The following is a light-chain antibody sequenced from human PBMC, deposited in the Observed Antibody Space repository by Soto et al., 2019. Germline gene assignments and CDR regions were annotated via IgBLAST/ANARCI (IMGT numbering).Light chain of an antibody. CDR2: KAS. CDR3: QQYITYSWT. CDR1: QSISSW. V-gene: IGKV1-5*03. J-gene: IGKJ1*01. Sequence: DIQMTQSPSTLSASVGDRVTITCRASQSISSWLAWYQQKPGKAPKLLIYKASSLKSGVPPRFSGSGSGTEFTLTISSLQPDDFATYYCQQYITYSWTFGQGTKVEIK.